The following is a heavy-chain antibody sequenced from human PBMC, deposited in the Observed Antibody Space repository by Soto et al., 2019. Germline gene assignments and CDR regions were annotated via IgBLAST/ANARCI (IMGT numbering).Heavy chain of an antibody. CDR3: VRGNMREMATILRDKGFDP. CDR1: GGTFNNNA. CDR2: SLPIFGTS. Sequence: QVQLVQTGAEVKKPGSSVKVSCKASGGTFNNNAINWVRQAPGQGLEWMGGSLPIFGTSNYAQKFQGRVTITADESTRTAYMELSSLRSEDTGVYYCVRGNMREMATILRDKGFDPWGQGTLVTGSS. J-gene: IGHJ5*02. D-gene: IGHD5-12*01. V-gene: IGHV1-69*01.